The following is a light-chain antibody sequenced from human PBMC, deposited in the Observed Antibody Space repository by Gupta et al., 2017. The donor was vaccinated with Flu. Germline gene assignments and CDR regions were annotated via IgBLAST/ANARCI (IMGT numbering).Light chain of an antibody. Sequence: ISCRSSQSLLHSNGYHYVDWYVQKPGHSPQLLIYLGSNRASGVPDRFSGSASGTDFTLKISRVEAEDVGVYYCMQGLQIPRTFGPGTKVDIK. CDR1: QSLLHSNGYHY. J-gene: IGKJ3*01. CDR2: LGS. V-gene: IGKV2-28*01. CDR3: MQGLQIPRT.